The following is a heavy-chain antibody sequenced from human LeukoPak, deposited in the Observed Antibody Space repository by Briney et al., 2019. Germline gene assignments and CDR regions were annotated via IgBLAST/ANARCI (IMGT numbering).Heavy chain of an antibody. V-gene: IGHV3-23*01. CDR2: ISGSGSSS. CDR3: AKGPGHCTSTSCYGYFDP. Sequence: PGGSLRLSCAASGFTFSSNAMSWVRQVPGEGPEWVSSISGSGSSSYYADSVKGRFTISKDNSENTLYLHMDSLRSEDTALYFCAKGPGHCTSTSCYGYFDPWGQGALVTVSS. D-gene: IGHD2-2*01. CDR1: GFTFSSNA. J-gene: IGHJ5*02.